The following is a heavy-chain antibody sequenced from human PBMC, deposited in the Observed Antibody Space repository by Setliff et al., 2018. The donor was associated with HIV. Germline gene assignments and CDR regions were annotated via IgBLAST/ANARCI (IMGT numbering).Heavy chain of an antibody. CDR1: GASISTYY. J-gene: IGHJ3*02. D-gene: IGHD2-21*02. CDR2: IYYSGIT. V-gene: IGHV4-59*12. Sequence: PSETLSLTCTVSGASISTYYWTWIRQPPGKGLEWIGYIYYSGITNYNPSLKSRVTISVDTSKNPFSLKVNSMTAADTAVYYCVRVRHIVVVTATLDAFDIWGQGTMVTVSS. CDR3: VRVRHIVVVTATLDAFDI.